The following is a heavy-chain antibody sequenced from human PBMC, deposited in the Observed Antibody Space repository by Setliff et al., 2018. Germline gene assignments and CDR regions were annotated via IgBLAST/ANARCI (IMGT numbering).Heavy chain of an antibody. CDR3: ARGRNVAARLLDT. J-gene: IGHJ5*02. Sequence: PSETLSLTCTVSGASLNSGTYYWGWIRQPPGKGLEWIGRIYYRGDTYYNASLKGRLTISVDTAQNQFSLRLTSVTAADTAVYYCARGRNVAARLLDTWGQGTLVTVSS. V-gene: IGHV4-39*01. D-gene: IGHD6-6*01. CDR1: GASLNSGTYY. CDR2: IYYRGDT.